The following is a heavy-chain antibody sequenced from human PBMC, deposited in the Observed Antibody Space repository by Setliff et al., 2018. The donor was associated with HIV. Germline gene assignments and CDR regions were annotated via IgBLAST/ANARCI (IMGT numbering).Heavy chain of an antibody. D-gene: IGHD3-10*01. J-gene: IGHJ4*02. V-gene: IGHV3-13*01. CDR1: GFSFSSYG. Sequence: PGGSLRLSCAASGFSFSSYGLHWVRQAPGKGLEWVSGIATAGDTYYPDSVKGRFTIARENGKNSVYLQMNSLRDGDTAVYYCARGRVRGVLDYWGQGTLVTVSS. CDR3: ARGRVRGVLDY. CDR2: IATAGDT.